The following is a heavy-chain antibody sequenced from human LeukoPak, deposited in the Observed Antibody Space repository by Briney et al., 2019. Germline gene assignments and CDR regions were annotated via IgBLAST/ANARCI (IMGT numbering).Heavy chain of an antibody. V-gene: IGHV3-69-1*02. D-gene: IGHD3-16*01. CDR2: ISGLSTHI. Sequence: PGGSLRLSCSAPGFTFSDYDMNWVRQAPGRGLEWVSSISGLSTHIYYGDSVKGRFSISRDNAKNSVYLQMNSLGVEDTAIYYCGRAFPPLRTSSAGDLWGQGILVNVFS. CDR3: GRAFPPLRTSSAGDL. J-gene: IGHJ4*02. CDR1: GFTFSDYD.